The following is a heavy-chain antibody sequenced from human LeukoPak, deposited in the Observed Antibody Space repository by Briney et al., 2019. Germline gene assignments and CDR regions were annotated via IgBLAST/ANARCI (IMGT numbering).Heavy chain of an antibody. D-gene: IGHD5-18*01. CDR3: ARDGYDYYYYYMDV. CDR1: GFTFSSYE. V-gene: IGHV3-21*01. Sequence: PGGSLRLSCAASGFTFSSYEMNWVRQAPGKGLEWVSSISSSSSYIYYADSVKGRFTISRDNAKNSLYLQMNSLRAEDTAVYYCARDGYDYYYYYMDVWGKGTTVTVSS. CDR2: ISSSSSYI. J-gene: IGHJ6*03.